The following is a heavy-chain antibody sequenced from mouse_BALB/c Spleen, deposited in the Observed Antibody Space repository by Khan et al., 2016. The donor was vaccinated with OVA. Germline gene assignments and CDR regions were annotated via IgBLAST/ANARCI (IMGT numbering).Heavy chain of an antibody. CDR1: GYSFTGYF. CDR3: ARIYGSDFDY. V-gene: IGHV1-20*02. Sequence: VQLKQSGPELVKPGASVKISCKASGYSFTGYFMNWVMQSPGKSLEWIGRINPHIGETFYNQKFKGKATLSVEESSSTAHMELRSLASEDSAVYYCARIYGSDFDYWGQGTTLTVSS. CDR2: INPHIGET. J-gene: IGHJ2*01. D-gene: IGHD1-1*01.